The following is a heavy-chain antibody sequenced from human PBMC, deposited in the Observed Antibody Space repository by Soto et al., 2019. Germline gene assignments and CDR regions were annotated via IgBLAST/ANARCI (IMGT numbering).Heavy chain of an antibody. V-gene: IGHV1-8*01. CDR2: MNPNSGNR. CDR1: GYTFTNYD. J-gene: IGHJ4*02. D-gene: IGHD7-27*01. CDR3: VRGRGYFYISRNWGREPPDH. Sequence: QVQLVQSGAEVRKPGASVTVSCTASGYTFTNYDINWVRQATGQGLEWMGWMNPNSGNREYAQTFRGRVIMTTVSTISSPFRELSILPSHDTAVYFCVRGRGYFYISRNWGREPPDHWGQGTLVTVSS.